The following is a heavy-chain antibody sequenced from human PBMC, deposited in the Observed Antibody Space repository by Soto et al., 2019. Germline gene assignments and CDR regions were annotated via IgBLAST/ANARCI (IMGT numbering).Heavy chain of an antibody. Sequence: SETLSLTCAVYGGSFSGYYWSWIRQPPGKGLEWIGEINHSGSTNYNPSLKSRVTISVDTSKNQFSLKLSSVTAADTAVYYCARGLLGDCGMDVWGQGTTVTVSS. V-gene: IGHV4-34*01. J-gene: IGHJ6*02. CDR2: INHSGST. CDR1: GGSFSGYY. CDR3: ARGLLGDCGMDV. D-gene: IGHD3-10*01.